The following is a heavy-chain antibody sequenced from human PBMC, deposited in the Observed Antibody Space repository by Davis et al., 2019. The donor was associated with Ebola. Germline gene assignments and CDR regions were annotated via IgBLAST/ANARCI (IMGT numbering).Heavy chain of an antibody. CDR3: ARDSGTVFDIVTTNPYFDN. D-gene: IGHD3-10*01. CDR1: GFPFGTYS. V-gene: IGHV3-48*02. CDR2: ISRYSKTI. J-gene: IGHJ4*02. Sequence: GESLKISCAASGFPFGTYSMNWVRQAPGKGLEWISFISRYSKTIHYADSVKGRFTVSRDDDKKFLYLQMDNLRDEDTAVYYCARDSGTVFDIVTTNPYFDNWGQGSLVAVSS.